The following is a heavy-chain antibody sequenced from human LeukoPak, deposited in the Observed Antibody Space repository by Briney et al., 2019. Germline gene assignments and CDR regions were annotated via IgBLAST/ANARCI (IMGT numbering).Heavy chain of an antibody. D-gene: IGHD5-18*01. CDR3: ARDSDTAMGIFDY. Sequence: SVKVSCKASGYTFTSYGISWVRQAPGQGLEWMGWIIPILGIANYAQKFQGRVTITADKSTSTAYMELSSLRSEDTAVYYCARDSDTAMGIFDYWGQGTLVTVSS. J-gene: IGHJ4*02. CDR2: IIPILGIA. CDR1: GYTFTSYG. V-gene: IGHV1-69*10.